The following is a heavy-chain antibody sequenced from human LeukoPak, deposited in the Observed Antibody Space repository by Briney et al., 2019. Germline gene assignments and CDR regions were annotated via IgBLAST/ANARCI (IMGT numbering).Heavy chain of an antibody. Sequence: AGGSLRLSCAASGFILNSDDIKWVRQAPGKGVEWVSSISGDDERRFYADSVKGRFAISKDNSQNTVYLQLNSLRVEDTAVYYCAKVNWYYNSGTYAGDCWGQGTLVTVSS. CDR2: ISGDDERR. D-gene: IGHD3-10*01. CDR1: GFILNSDD. J-gene: IGHJ4*02. V-gene: IGHV3-23*01. CDR3: AKVNWYYNSGTYAGDC.